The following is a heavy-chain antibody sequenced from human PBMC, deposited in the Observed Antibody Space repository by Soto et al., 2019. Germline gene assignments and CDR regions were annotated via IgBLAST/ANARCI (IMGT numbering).Heavy chain of an antibody. CDR1: GASINRGDFY. V-gene: IGHV4-31*03. CDR3: ARYGPQRVVSPNSTNWIDP. CDR2: IYYSGSS. Sequence: QVQLQESGPGLVKPSQTLSLTCTVSGASINRGDFYWTWIRQPPGKGVEWIGNIYYSGSSSYNPSLKSRLTISVDTSKNQFSLKLTSVTAADTAVYYCARYGPQRVVSPNSTNWIDPWGQGTLVTVSA. J-gene: IGHJ5*02. D-gene: IGHD2-2*01.